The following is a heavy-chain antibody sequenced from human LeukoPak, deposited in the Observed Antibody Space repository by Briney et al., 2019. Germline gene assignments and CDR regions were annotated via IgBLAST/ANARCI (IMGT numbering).Heavy chain of an antibody. Sequence: GGSLRLSCAASGFTVSSNYMSWVRQAPGKGLEWVSAISGSGGSTYYADSVKGRFTISRDNSKNTLYLQMNSLRAEDTAVYYCAKDSASSGYDFDYWGQGTLVTVSS. CDR1: GFTVSSNY. V-gene: IGHV3-23*01. CDR2: ISGSGGST. D-gene: IGHD3-22*01. J-gene: IGHJ4*02. CDR3: AKDSASSGYDFDY.